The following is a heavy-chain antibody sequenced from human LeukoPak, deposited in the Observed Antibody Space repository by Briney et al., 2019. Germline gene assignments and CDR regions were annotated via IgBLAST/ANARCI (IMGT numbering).Heavy chain of an antibody. CDR3: TTLGAFDY. CDR1: GFTFSSYS. V-gene: IGHV3-15*01. CDR2: IKSKTFGGTT. J-gene: IGHJ4*02. Sequence: GGSLRLSCAASGFTFSSYSMNWVRQAPGKGLEWVGRIKSKTFGGTTDYAAPVKGRFTISRDDSKNTLYLHMNTLKTEDTAIYYCTTLGAFDYWGQGTLVTVSS. D-gene: IGHD3-16*01.